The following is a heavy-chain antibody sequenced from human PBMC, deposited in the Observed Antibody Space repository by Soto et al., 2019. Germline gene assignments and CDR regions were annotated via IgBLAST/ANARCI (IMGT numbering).Heavy chain of an antibody. CDR3: ARKLRFLEWLSSGTGYYYGMDV. CDR2: INHSGST. J-gene: IGHJ6*02. D-gene: IGHD3-3*01. Sequence: SETLSLTCAVYGGSFSGYYWSWTRQPPGKGLEWIGEINHSGSTNYNPSLKSRVTISVDTSKNQFSLKLSSVTAADTAVYYCARKLRFLEWLSSGTGYYYGMDVCGPGTTVTVSS. V-gene: IGHV4-34*01. CDR1: GGSFSGYY.